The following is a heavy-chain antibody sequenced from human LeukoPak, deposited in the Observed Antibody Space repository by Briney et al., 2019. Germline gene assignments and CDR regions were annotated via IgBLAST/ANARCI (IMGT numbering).Heavy chain of an antibody. CDR2: IKQDGSEK. J-gene: IGHJ1*01. D-gene: IGHD3-16*01. Sequence: GGSLRLSCAASGFTFSSYWMSWVRQAPGKGLEWVANIKQDGSEKYYVDSVKGRFTISRDNAKNSLYLQMNSLRAEDTAVYYCARARVLRMWGDDLFQHWGQGTLVTVSS. CDR3: ARARVLRMWGDDLFQH. V-gene: IGHV3-7*01. CDR1: GFTFSSYW.